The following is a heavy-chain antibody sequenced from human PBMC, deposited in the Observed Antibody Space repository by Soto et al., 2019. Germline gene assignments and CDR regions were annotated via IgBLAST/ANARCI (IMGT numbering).Heavy chain of an antibody. CDR2: IYYSGST. V-gene: IGHV4-59*01. D-gene: IGHD1-26*01. J-gene: IGHJ6*02. CDR3: ARLPHSGSTPYYYYGMDV. Sequence: NPSETLSLTCTVSGGSISSYYWSWIRQPPGKGLEWIGCIYYSGSTNYNPSLKSRVTISVDTSKNQFSLKLSSVTAADTAVYYCARLPHSGSTPYYYYGMDVWGQGTTVTVSS. CDR1: GGSISSYY.